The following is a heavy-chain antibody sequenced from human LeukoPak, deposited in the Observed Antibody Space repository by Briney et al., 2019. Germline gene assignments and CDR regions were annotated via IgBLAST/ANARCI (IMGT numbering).Heavy chain of an antibody. CDR2: INPTSGGT. D-gene: IGHD6-19*01. CDR1: GYTFTGYY. V-gene: IGHV1-2*02. Sequence: GASVKVSCKASGYTFTGYYMHWVRQAPGQGLEWMGWINPTSGGTNYAQKFQGRVTMTRDTSISTAYMELSRLRSDDTAVYYCARDHSAVAGTCWFDPWGQGTLVTVSS. CDR3: ARDHSAVAGTCWFDP. J-gene: IGHJ5*02.